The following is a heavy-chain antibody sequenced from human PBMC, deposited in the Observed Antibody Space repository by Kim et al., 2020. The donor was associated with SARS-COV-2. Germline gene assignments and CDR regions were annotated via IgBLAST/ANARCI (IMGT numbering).Heavy chain of an antibody. CDR3: AREGFCGGDCYSGKDY. D-gene: IGHD2-21*02. CDR2: INAGNGNT. Sequence: ASVKVSCKASGYTFTSYAMHWVRQAPGQRLEWMGWINAGNGNTKYSQKFQGRVTITRDTSASTAYMELSSLRSEDTAVYYCAREGFCGGDCYSGKDYWGQGTLVTVSS. V-gene: IGHV1-3*01. CDR1: GYTFTSYA. J-gene: IGHJ4*02.